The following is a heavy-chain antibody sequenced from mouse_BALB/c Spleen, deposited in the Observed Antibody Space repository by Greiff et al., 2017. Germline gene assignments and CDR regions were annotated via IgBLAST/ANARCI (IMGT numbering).Heavy chain of an antibody. CDR1: GFTFSSYG. V-gene: IGHV5-6*01. CDR3: ARRVWDNWYFDV. J-gene: IGHJ1*01. D-gene: IGHD4-1*01. Sequence: EVQGVESGGDLVKPGGCLKLSCAASGFTFSSYGMSWVRQTPDKRLEWVATISSGGSYTYYPDSVKGRFTISRDNAKNTLYLQMSSLKSEDTAMYYCARRVWDNWYFDVWGAGTTVTVSS. CDR2: ISSGGSYT.